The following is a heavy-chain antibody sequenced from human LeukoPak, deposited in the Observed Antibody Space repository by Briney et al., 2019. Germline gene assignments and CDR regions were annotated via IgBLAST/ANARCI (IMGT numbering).Heavy chain of an antibody. CDR1: GFTFSSYS. V-gene: IGHV3-48*01. Sequence: SGGSLRLSCAASGFTFSSYSMNWVRQAPGKGLEWVSYISSSSSTIYYADSVKGRFTISRDNAKNSLYLQINSLRAEDTAVYYCARDLHSYGYWGQGTLVTVSS. CDR3: ARDLHSYGY. CDR2: ISSSSSTI. D-gene: IGHD5-18*01. J-gene: IGHJ4*02.